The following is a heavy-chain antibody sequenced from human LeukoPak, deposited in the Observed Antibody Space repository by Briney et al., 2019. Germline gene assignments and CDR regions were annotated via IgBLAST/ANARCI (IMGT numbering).Heavy chain of an antibody. CDR2: IIPLFGTA. Sequence: SLKVSCKASGGTFSSYAISWVRQTPGQGLDWMAGIIPLFGTANYAQKFQGRVTITADKSTSTAYMELSSLRSEDTAVYYCARGDIVVVPAATAGWFDPWGQGTLVTVSS. D-gene: IGHD2-2*01. CDR1: GGTFSSYA. V-gene: IGHV1-69*06. J-gene: IGHJ5*02. CDR3: ARGDIVVVPAATAGWFDP.